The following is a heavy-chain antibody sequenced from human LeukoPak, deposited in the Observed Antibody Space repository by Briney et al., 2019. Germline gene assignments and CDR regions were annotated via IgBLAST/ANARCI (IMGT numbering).Heavy chain of an antibody. CDR1: GFNLRDYW. V-gene: IGHV3-74*01. J-gene: IGHJ5*02. CDR2: LGTDGTYT. CDR3: VRDPSNSGNWFDL. Sequence: SGGSLRLSCAASGFNLRDYWMHWVRQAPGKGLVWVSRLGTDGTYTSYADSVKGRFTISRDNAKNTLYLQMDSLRAEDTAFYYCVRDPSNSGNWFDLWGQGTLVTVSS. D-gene: IGHD4-11*01.